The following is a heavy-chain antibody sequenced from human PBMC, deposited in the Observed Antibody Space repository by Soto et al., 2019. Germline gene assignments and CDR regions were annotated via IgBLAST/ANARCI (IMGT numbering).Heavy chain of an antibody. CDR2: ISAYTVNT. Sequence: GASVKVSCKASGYTFNSYGISWVRQAPGQGLEWMGWISAYTVNTKYAQKFQGRVTMSTATSTSTAYMELRSLSSDDTAVYSCARHSGSGGYHYPLDYWGQGALVTVSS. CDR3: ARHSGSGGYHYPLDY. D-gene: IGHD3-22*01. CDR1: GYTFNSYG. V-gene: IGHV1-18*01. J-gene: IGHJ4*02.